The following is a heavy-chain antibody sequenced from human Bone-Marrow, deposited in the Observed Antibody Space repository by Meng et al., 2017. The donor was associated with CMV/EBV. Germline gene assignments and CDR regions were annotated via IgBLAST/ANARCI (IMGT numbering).Heavy chain of an antibody. CDR1: W. D-gene: IGHD3-3*01. V-gene: IGHV3-15*01. CDR2: IKGKTDGGTT. Sequence: WMSWVRQAPGKGLEWVGRIKGKTDGGTTDYAAPVKGRFTISRDDSKNTLYLQMHSLRAEDTAVYFCAKDPGTWGNDFWSGNNYYFDYWGQGTLVTVSS. CDR3: AKDPGTWGNDFWSGNNYYFDY. J-gene: IGHJ4*02.